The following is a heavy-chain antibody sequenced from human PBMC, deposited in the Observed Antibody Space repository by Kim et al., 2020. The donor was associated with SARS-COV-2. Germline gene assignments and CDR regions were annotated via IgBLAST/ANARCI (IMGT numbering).Heavy chain of an antibody. V-gene: IGHV3-74*01. Sequence: GGSLRLSCAASGFTFSEFWMHWVRQAPGKGLVWVSRINTDGTSINYADSVKGRFTISRDNAKNTLYLQMNSLTAEDTALYYCAKSTRGNDLDYWGQGTLV. CDR3: AKSTRGNDLDY. CDR1: GFTFSEFW. D-gene: IGHD3-3*01. J-gene: IGHJ4*02. CDR2: INTDGTSI.